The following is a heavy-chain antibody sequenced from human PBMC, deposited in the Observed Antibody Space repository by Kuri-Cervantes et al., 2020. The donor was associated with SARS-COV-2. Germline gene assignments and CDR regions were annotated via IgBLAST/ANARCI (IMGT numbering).Heavy chain of an antibody. V-gene: IGHV3-30-3*01. J-gene: IGHJ4*02. D-gene: IGHD2-8*01. CDR1: GISFSYYA. Sequence: GGSLRLSCAASGISFSYYAMHWVRQAPGKGLEWVAVISYDGSNKDYTASGKGRFTISRDNSQNTLYLQMKSLRTEDTAFYYCAKDRVGVLDSWGQGTLVTVSS. CDR3: AKDRVGVLDS. CDR2: ISYDGSNK.